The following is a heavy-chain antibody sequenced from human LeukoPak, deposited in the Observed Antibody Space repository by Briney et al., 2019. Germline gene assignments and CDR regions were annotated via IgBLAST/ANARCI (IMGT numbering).Heavy chain of an antibody. Sequence: GGSLRLSCAASGFTFSSYAMHWVRQAPGKGLEWVAVISYDGSNKYYADSVKGRFTISRDNSKNTLYLQMNSLRAEDTAVYYCARDQYSSSEGNWFDPWGQGTLVTVSS. CDR1: GFTFSSYA. V-gene: IGHV3-30*04. CDR3: ARDQYSSSEGNWFDP. CDR2: ISYDGSNK. D-gene: IGHD6-13*01. J-gene: IGHJ5*02.